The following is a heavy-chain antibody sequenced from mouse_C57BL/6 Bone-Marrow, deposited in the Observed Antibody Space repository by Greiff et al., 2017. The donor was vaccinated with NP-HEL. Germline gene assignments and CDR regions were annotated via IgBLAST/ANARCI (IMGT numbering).Heavy chain of an antibody. J-gene: IGHJ2*01. CDR3: ARALRHYFDY. CDR1: GYTFTSYW. V-gene: IGHV1-7*01. CDR2: INPSSGYT. Sequence: QVQLQQSGAELAKPGASVKLSCKASGYTFTSYWMHWVKQRPGQGLEWIGYINPSSGYTKYNQKFKGKATLTVDKSSSTAYMELNSLTSEDSAVYYCARALRHYFDYWGQGTTLTVSS. D-gene: IGHD1-2*01.